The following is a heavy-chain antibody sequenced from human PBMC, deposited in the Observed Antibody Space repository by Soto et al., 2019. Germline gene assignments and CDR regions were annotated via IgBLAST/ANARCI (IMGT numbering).Heavy chain of an antibody. Sequence: QLQLQESGPGLVKPSETLSLTCSVSGGSISRSSYYWGWIRQPPGKGPEWIGYVYYSGSTNYNPSLTSRVTISVDTSRNQFSLKLTSVTAADTAVYSCAKIGGLRVRGVENWFDPWGQGILVTVSS. CDR3: AKIGGLRVRGVENWFDP. D-gene: IGHD3-10*01. V-gene: IGHV4-39*01. J-gene: IGHJ5*02. CDR2: VYYSGST. CDR1: GGSISRSSYY.